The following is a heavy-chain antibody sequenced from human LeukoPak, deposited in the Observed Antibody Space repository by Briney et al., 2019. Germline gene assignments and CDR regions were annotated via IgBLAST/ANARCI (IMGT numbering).Heavy chain of an antibody. Sequence: GESLKISCKGSGYSFTSYWIGWVRQMPGKGLEWMGIIYPGDSDTRYSPSFQGQVTISADKSISTAYLQWSSLKASDTAMYYCATSSFEGCSSTSCYPGYYYYMDVWGKGTTVTVSS. V-gene: IGHV5-51*01. J-gene: IGHJ6*03. CDR2: IYPGDSDT. CDR1: GYSFTSYW. D-gene: IGHD2-2*01. CDR3: ATSSFEGCSSTSCYPGYYYYMDV.